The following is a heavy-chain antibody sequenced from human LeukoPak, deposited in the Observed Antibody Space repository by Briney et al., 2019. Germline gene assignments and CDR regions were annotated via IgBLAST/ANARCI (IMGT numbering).Heavy chain of an antibody. V-gene: IGHV4-31*03. Sequence: SETLSLTCTVSGGSISSGGYYWSWIRQHPGKGLEWIGYIYYSGSTYYNPSLKSRVTISVDTSKNQFSLKLSSVTAADTAVYYCARVRSYDFWSGYFGPTTLFDYWGQGTLVTVSS. CDR1: GGSISSGGYY. J-gene: IGHJ4*02. CDR3: ARVRSYDFWSGYFGPTTLFDY. CDR2: IYYSGST. D-gene: IGHD3-3*01.